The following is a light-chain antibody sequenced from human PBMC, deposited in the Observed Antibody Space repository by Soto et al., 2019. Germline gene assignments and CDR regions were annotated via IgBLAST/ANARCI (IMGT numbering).Light chain of an antibody. CDR1: SCNIGECY. J-gene: IGLJ2*01. CDR3: GTWDSSLSTGI. Sequence: QSVLTQPPSVSAAPGQTVTISCSGSSCNIGECYVSWYQHLPGTAPKLLIYDNNKPPSGIPDRFSGSSSGTSATLGITGLQTGDEADYYCGTWDSSLSTGIFGGGTKLTVL. CDR2: DNN. V-gene: IGLV1-51*01.